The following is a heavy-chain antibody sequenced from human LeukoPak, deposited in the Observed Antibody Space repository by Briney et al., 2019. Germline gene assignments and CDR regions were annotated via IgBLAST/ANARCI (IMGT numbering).Heavy chain of an antibody. CDR2: ISGYNGNT. CDR1: GYTFTNYA. D-gene: IGHD3-3*01. Sequence: ASVKVSCTASGYTFTNYAISWVRQAPGQGLEWMGWISGYNGNTNYAQKFQGRVTMTTDTSTSTAYMELRSLRSDGTAVYYCARMAGLQYYDFWSGHYYFDYWGQGTLVTVSS. V-gene: IGHV1-18*01. CDR3: ARMAGLQYYDFWSGHYYFDY. J-gene: IGHJ4*02.